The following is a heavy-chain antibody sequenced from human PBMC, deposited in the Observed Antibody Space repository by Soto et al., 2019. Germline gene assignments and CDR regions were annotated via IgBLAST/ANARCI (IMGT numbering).Heavy chain of an antibody. CDR2: VIPVFDKA. CDR3: ARLRRDWGDAFDL. V-gene: IGHV1-69*01. CDR1: GGSFGSSA. Sequence: QVQLVQSGADVKKPGSSVKVSCKTSGGSFGSSAISWVRQAPAQVLEWMGVVIPVFDKANYAQNIQGRLTITADELTGTVFMELSSLISEDTAVYFCARLRRDWGDAFDLWGLGTFVTVSS. J-gene: IGHJ3*01. D-gene: IGHD3-16*01.